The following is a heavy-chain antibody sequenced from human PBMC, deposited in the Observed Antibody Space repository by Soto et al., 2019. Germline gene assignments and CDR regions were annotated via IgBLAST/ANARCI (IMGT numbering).Heavy chain of an antibody. Sequence: SETLSLTCTVTGGAISGYYWTWIRQSDGEGLEWIGRIYSSGSTNYNPSLKSRVTISLDTSMNYFSLRLSSVTAEDTAVYYCARDSRVYYGSGSSVDGWGQGTLVTVSS. J-gene: IGHJ4*02. CDR1: GGAISGYY. D-gene: IGHD3-10*01. V-gene: IGHV4-4*07. CDR3: ARDSRVYYGSGSSVDG. CDR2: IYSSGST.